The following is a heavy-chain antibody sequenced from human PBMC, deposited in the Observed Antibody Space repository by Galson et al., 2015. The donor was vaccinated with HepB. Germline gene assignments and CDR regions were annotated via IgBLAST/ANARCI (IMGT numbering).Heavy chain of an antibody. J-gene: IGHJ4*02. V-gene: IGHV7-4-1*02. CDR3: AADNYPGRGSAYGY. CDR1: GYTFTNYA. CDR2: INMYTENP. Sequence: SVKVSCKASGYTFTNYAMNWVRQAPGQGLEWMGWINMYTENPTYAQGFTGRFVFSLDTSVSTAYLQISSLKAEDTAVYYCAADNYPGRGSAYGYWGQGTLVTVSS. D-gene: IGHD5-24*01.